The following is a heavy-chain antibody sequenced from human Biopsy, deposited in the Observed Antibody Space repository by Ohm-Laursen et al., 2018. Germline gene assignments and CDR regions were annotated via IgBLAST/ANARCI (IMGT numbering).Heavy chain of an antibody. D-gene: IGHD2/OR15-2a*01. Sequence: ASVKVSCKVSGYTFTSYDISWVRQAPGQGLEWMGWISPYNDKTSYPPKLQDRVTMTADTSTNTAHMELRSLGSDDTAVYYCARVFCTSTTCYGLLDNWGQGTVVTVSS. J-gene: IGHJ4*02. CDR1: GYTFTSYD. V-gene: IGHV1-18*01. CDR3: ARVFCTSTTCYGLLDN. CDR2: ISPYNDKT.